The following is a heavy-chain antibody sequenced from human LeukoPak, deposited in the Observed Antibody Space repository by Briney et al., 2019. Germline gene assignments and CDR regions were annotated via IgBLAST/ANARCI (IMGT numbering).Heavy chain of an antibody. J-gene: IGHJ4*02. V-gene: IGHV3-43*01. CDR2: INRRGHT. Sequence: GGSLRLSCATSGFTFDRFTIHWVRQTPGKGLEWVSLINRRGHTFYADSVKGRFTISRDNSRNSVFLQMNSLRPEDTALYHCAKEVDCPSDCLFFHSWGQGTLVTVSS. CDR3: AKEVDCPSDCLFFHS. CDR1: GFTFDRFT. D-gene: IGHD2-21*02.